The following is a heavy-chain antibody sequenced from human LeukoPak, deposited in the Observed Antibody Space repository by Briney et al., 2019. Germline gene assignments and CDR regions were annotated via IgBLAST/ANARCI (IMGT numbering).Heavy chain of an antibody. V-gene: IGHV4-30-4*08. CDR3: AREDDSSGYFDY. D-gene: IGHD3-22*01. CDR1: GGSISSGDYY. CDR2: IYYSGST. J-gene: IGHJ4*02. Sequence: SQTLSLTCTVSGGSISSGDYYWSWIRQPPGKGLEWIGYIYYSGSTYYNPSLKSRVTIPVDTSKNQFSLKLSSVTAADTAVYYCAREDDSSGYFDYWGQGTLVTVSS.